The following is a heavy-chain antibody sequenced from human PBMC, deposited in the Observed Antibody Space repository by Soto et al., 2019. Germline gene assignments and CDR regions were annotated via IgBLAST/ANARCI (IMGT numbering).Heavy chain of an antibody. J-gene: IGHJ3*02. Sequence: QLQLQESGPGLVKPSETLSLTCTVSGGSISSSSYYWGWIRQPPGKGLEWIGSIYYSGSTYYNPSRKSRVTLSLDKPKNQFSLELITVTAADTAVYYCARPAALLIPAAGTGAFDIWGQGTMVTVSS. V-gene: IGHV4-39*01. D-gene: IGHD6-13*01. CDR1: GGSISSSSYY. CDR3: ARPAALLIPAAGTGAFDI. CDR2: IYYSGST.